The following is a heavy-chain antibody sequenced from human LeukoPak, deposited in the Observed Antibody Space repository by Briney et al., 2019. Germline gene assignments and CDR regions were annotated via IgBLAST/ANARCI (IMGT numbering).Heavy chain of an antibody. D-gene: IGHD4-17*01. CDR3: AKDGDLYYFDY. Sequence: PGGSLRLSCAASGFTFSSYGMHWVRQAPGKGLEWVAVIWYDGSNKYYADSVKGRFIISRDNSKNTLYLQMNSLRAKDTAVYYCAKDGDLYYFDYWGQGTLVTVSS. J-gene: IGHJ4*02. V-gene: IGHV3-33*06. CDR1: GFTFSSYG. CDR2: IWYDGSNK.